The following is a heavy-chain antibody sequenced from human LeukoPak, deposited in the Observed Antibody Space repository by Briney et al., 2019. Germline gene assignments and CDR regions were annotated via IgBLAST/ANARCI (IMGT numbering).Heavy chain of an antibody. CDR3: AKPTRGSGSFLIDF. CDR2: IWDDGSSK. D-gene: IGHD1-26*01. CDR1: GLTFSSYG. V-gene: IGHV3-33*06. Sequence: PGGSLRLSCTASGLTFSSYGMHWARQAPGKGLEWVAVIWDDGSSKYYGDSVKGRFTISRDNSKNTLYLQMNSLRAEDTAVYYCAKPTRGSGSFLIDFWGQGTLVTVSS. J-gene: IGHJ4*02.